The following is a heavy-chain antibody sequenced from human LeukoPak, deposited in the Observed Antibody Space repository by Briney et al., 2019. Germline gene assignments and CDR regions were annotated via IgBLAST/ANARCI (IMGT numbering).Heavy chain of an antibody. CDR1: GFTFSSYS. Sequence: GGCLRLSCAASGFTFSSYSMNWVRQAPGKGLEWVSSISSSSSYIYYADSVKGRFTISRDKAKNSLYLQMNSLRAEDTAVYYCARVESWNSLPTSWGQGTLVTVSS. J-gene: IGHJ4*02. CDR2: ISSSSSYI. V-gene: IGHV3-21*01. D-gene: IGHD1-7*01. CDR3: ARVESWNSLPTS.